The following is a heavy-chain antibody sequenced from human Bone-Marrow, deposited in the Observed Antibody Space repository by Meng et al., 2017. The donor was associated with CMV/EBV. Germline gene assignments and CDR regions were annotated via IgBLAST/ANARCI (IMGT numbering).Heavy chain of an antibody. CDR3: ARESRGFFDY. D-gene: IGHD3-10*01. V-gene: IGHV3-21*01. CDR1: GFTFSSYS. CDR2: ISSSSSYI. Sequence: GESLKISCAASGFTFSSYSMNWVRQAPGKGLEWVSSISSSSSYIYYADSVKGRFTISRDNAKNSLYLQMNSLRAEDTAVYYCARESRGFFDYWGQGTLVTSPQ. J-gene: IGHJ4*02.